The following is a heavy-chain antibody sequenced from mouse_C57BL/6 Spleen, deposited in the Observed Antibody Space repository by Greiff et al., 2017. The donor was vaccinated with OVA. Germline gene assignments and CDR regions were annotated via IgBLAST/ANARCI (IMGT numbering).Heavy chain of an antibody. J-gene: IGHJ3*01. CDR1: GYTFTSYW. Sequence: QVQLQQPGTELVKPGASVKLSCKASGYTFTSYWMHWVKQRPGQGLEWIGNINPSNGGTNYNEKFKSKATLTVDKSSRTAYMQLSSLTSEDSAVYDCARSGHYGNYLAYWGQGTLVTVSA. V-gene: IGHV1-53*01. D-gene: IGHD2-1*01. CDR3: ARSGHYGNYLAY. CDR2: INPSNGGT.